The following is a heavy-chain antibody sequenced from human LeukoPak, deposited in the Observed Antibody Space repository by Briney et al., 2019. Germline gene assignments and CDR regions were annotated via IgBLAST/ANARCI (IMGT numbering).Heavy chain of an antibody. D-gene: IGHD3-10*01. CDR2: INHSGSA. Sequence: SETLSLTCAVYGESVSGYYWSWIRQPPGKGLEWIGEINHSGSAKYNPSLKSRVTISADKSKNQFSLKLRSVSAADTAVYYCARRRPYYYGSGSQNYYYYYYMDVWGKGTTVTISS. CDR3: ARRRPYYYGSGSQNYYYYYYMDV. J-gene: IGHJ6*03. CDR1: GESVSGYY. V-gene: IGHV4-34*01.